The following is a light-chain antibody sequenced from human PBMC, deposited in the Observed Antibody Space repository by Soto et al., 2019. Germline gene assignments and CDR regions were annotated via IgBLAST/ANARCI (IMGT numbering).Light chain of an antibody. CDR3: CSYAGSPRYV. Sequence: ALTQPRSVSGSPGQSVTISCTGTSSDVGIYNYVSWYQQHPGKAPKVMIYDVSERPSGVPDRFSGSKSGNTASLTISGLQAEDEADYYCCSYAGSPRYVFGTGTKLTVL. CDR1: SSDVGIYNY. CDR2: DVS. V-gene: IGLV2-11*01. J-gene: IGLJ1*01.